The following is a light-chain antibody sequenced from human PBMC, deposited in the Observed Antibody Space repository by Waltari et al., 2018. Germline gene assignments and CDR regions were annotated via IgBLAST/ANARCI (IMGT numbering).Light chain of an antibody. CDR1: QGISSG. V-gene: IGKV1-12*01. J-gene: IGKJ1*01. CDR3: QQANSFPWT. Sequence: RVTSTCRAGQGISSGLAWYQQKPGKAPKLLIYAASSLQSGVPSRFSGSGSGTDFTLTISSLQPEDFATYYCQQANSFPWTFGQGTKVEIK. CDR2: AAS.